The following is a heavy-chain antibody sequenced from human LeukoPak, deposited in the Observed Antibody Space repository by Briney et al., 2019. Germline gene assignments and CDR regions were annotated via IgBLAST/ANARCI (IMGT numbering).Heavy chain of an antibody. J-gene: IGHJ4*02. CDR2: IIPILGIA. CDR3: ARGSTYYYDSSGSAFDY. V-gene: IGHV1-69*02. Sequence: ASVKVSCKASGGTFSSYTISWVRQAPEQGLEWMGRIIPILGIANYAQKFQGRVTITADKSTSTAYMELSSLRSEDTAVYYCARGSTYYYDSSGSAFDYWGQGTLVTVSS. D-gene: IGHD3-22*01. CDR1: GGTFSSYT.